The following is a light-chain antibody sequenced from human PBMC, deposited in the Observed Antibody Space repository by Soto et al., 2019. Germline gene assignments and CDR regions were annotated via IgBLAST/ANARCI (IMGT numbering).Light chain of an antibody. CDR2: DVS. CDR1: SSDVGGYNY. CDR3: SSYTSSSTLGGV. V-gene: IGLV2-14*03. Sequence: ALTQPASVSGSPGQSITISCTGTSSDVGGYNYVSWYQHHPGKAPKLMIYDVSNRPSGVSNRFSGSKSGNTASLTISGLQAEDEADYYCSSYTSSSTLGGVFGTGTKVTVL. J-gene: IGLJ1*01.